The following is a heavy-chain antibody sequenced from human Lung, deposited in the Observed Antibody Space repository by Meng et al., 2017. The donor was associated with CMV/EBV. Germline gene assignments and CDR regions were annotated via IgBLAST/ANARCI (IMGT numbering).Heavy chain of an antibody. V-gene: IGHV4-34*01. J-gene: IGHJ5*02. D-gene: IGHD1-7*01. Sequence: SXTLSLXCAVYGGSFSGYYWSWIRQPPGKGLEWIGEINHSGSTNYNPSLKSRVTISVDTSKNQFSLKLSSVTAADTAVYYGAREGITGTTGFDPWGQGTLVTVSS. CDR1: GGSFSGYY. CDR2: INHSGST. CDR3: AREGITGTTGFDP.